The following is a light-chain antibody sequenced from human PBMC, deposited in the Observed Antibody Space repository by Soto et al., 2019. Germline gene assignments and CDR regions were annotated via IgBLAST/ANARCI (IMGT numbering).Light chain of an antibody. CDR3: QHLNTYPHT. V-gene: IGKV1-9*01. CDR1: QGIRKH. CDR2: AAS. J-gene: IGKJ4*01. Sequence: DIQMTQSPSTLSASVGDGVTITCRASQGIRKHLAWYQQESGQAPKLLIYAASTLQSGGPSGFTGSGCGKNFSLTMCSMQPEDFATYYCQHLNTYPHTFGEGSKVEIK.